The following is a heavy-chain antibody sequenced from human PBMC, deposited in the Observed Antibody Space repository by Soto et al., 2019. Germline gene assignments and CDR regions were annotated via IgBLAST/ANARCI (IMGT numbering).Heavy chain of an antibody. J-gene: IGHJ6*02. CDR3: ARGEITIFGVVMNYYGMDV. CDR1: GYTFTGYY. Sequence: ASVKVSCKASGYTFTGYYMHWVRQAPGQGLEWMGWINPNSGGTNYAQKFQGWVTTTRDTSISTAYMELSRLRSDDTAVYYCARGEITIFGVVMNYYGMDVWGQGTTVTVSS. D-gene: IGHD3-3*01. CDR2: INPNSGGT. V-gene: IGHV1-2*04.